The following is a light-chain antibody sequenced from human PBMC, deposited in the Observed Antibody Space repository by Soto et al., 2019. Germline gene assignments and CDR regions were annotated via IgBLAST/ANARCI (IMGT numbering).Light chain of an antibody. V-gene: IGKV1-39*01. CDR2: GAT. J-gene: IGKJ1*01. CDR1: QSIDSY. CDR3: QQSYRTPRT. Sequence: QMTQSPSSLSASVGDRVTITCRASQSIDSYLNWYQQKPGQAPKLLIFGATSLQSGVPSRFSGSGFGTDFSLTISSLQPDDIASYYCQQSYRTPRTFGQGTKVEIK.